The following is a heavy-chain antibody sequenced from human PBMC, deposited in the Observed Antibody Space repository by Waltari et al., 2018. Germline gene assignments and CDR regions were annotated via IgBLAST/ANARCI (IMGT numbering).Heavy chain of an antibody. CDR1: GFTFSRYA. J-gene: IGHJ5*02. V-gene: IGHV3-30*04. CDR3: AGDALGDYSNWFDP. D-gene: IGHD4-17*01. CDR2: SSDDENNR. Sequence: QVQLCASWWCVVRPVVVGRLSCTGSGFTFSRYAFHWIRQAPGKGLEWVGVSSDDENNRQYADSVKGRFTISRDNSKTTLYLQIVSLRDEDTAIYYCAGDALGDYSNWFDPWGQGTRVTVSS.